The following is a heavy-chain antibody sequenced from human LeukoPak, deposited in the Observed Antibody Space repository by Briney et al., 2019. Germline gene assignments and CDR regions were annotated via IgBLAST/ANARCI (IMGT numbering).Heavy chain of an antibody. J-gene: IGHJ6*03. V-gene: IGHV3-20*04. CDR1: GFTFDNYG. Sequence: GGSLRLSCAASGFTFDNYGMSWVRQAPGKGLEWVSGVNWNGGGTYYTDSVKGRFTISRDNAKKSLYMQMNSLRAEDTALYYCARVGLRGSHGSGAAVSYFYYMDVWGKGTTVTVSS. D-gene: IGHD3-10*01. CDR3: ARVGLRGSHGSGAAVSYFYYMDV. CDR2: VNWNGGGT.